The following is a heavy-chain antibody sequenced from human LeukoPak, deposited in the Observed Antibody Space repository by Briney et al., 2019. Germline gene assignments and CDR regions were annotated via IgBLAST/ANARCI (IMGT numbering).Heavy chain of an antibody. Sequence: GGSLRLSCAASGFTFSSYSMNWVRQAPGKGLEWVSYISSSGDTISYADSVKGRFTISRDNAKNSLYLQMNSLRAEDTAVYYCARGRTSSVWYFDLWGRGTLVTVSS. D-gene: IGHD6-13*01. J-gene: IGHJ2*01. CDR3: ARGRTSSVWYFDL. V-gene: IGHV3-48*04. CDR2: ISSSGDTI. CDR1: GFTFSSYS.